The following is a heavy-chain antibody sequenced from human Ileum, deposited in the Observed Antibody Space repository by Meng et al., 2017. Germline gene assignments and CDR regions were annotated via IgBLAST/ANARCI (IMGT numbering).Heavy chain of an antibody. CDR2: IFQSGRT. V-gene: IGHV4-4*02. CDR1: GTW. Sequence: QVQAQEQGHGPVKRSGPRALACAFSGTWWSSVRQPPGKGLEWIGEIFQSGRTNYNPSLKSRVTISIDKSKSQISLQLSAVTAADTAVYSCATSNDRDVYYLGYWGQGTLVTVSS. D-gene: IGHD3-22*01. CDR3: ATSNDRDVYYLGY. J-gene: IGHJ4*02.